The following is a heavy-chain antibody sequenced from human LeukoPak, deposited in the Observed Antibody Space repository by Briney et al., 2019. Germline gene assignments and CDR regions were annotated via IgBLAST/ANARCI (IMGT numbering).Heavy chain of an antibody. CDR3: ARSAYYYDSSCYYANYY. Sequence: SENLSFTCSVSAGSISCFYWSWLRQPPGQGLEWFGYLYYSGSTNYHPSLSSRATISVATFNTPFSLKLSPVTAADTVVYYWARSAYYYDSSCYYANYYEGQGALVTVSS. V-gene: IGHV4-59*01. D-gene: IGHD3-22*01. CDR2: LYYSGST. J-gene: IGHJ4*02. CDR1: AGSISCFY.